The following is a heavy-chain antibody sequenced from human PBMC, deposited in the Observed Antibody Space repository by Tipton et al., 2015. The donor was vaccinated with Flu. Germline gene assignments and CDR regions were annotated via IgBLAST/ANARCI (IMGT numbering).Heavy chain of an antibody. J-gene: IGHJ4*02. CDR2: ISSSGSTI. V-gene: IGHV3-48*03. Sequence: GSLRLSCAASGFTFSSYEMNWVRQAPGKGLEWVSYISSSGSTIYYADSVKGRFTISRDNAKNSLYLQMNSLRAEDTAVYYCAREGDSRGYSPDYWGQGTLVTVSS. D-gene: IGHD3-22*01. CDR1: GFTFSSYE. CDR3: AREGDSRGYSPDY.